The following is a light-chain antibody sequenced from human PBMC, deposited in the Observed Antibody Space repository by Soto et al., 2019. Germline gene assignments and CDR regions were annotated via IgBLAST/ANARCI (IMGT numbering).Light chain of an antibody. V-gene: IGLV2-14*01. CDR1: SSDVGCYNY. Sequence: QSALTQPASVSGSPGQSITISCTGTSSDVGCYNYVSWYQQHPGKAPKLMIYDVSNRPSGVSNRFSGSKSGNTASLTISGLPAEDEADYYCSTYTTSSTPVVFGGGTKLTVL. CDR3: STYTTSSTPVV. J-gene: IGLJ2*01. CDR2: DVS.